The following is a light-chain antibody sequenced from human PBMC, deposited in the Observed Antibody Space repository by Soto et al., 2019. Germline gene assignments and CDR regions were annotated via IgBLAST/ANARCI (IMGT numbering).Light chain of an antibody. Sequence: DIQMTQSPSTFSASIGDRVTITCRASQSINSWLAWYQQKPGKAPKLLIYDASNLASGVPSRFSGSWSGTEFTLVISSLQPGDFATYYCQQYDTYSYTFGQGTKLEI. CDR1: QSINSW. V-gene: IGKV1-5*01. CDR3: QQYDTYSYT. CDR2: DAS. J-gene: IGKJ2*01.